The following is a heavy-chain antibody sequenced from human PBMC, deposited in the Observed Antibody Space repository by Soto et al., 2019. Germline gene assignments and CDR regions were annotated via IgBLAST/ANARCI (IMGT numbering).Heavy chain of an antibody. V-gene: IGHV1-69*12. CDR1: GGTFSSYA. Sequence: QVQLVQSGAEVKKPGSSVKVSCKASGGTFSSYAISWVRQAPGQGLEWMGGIIPIFGTANYAQKFQGRVTITADESTSTAYMELSSLRSEDTAVYYCARVAPDYSNSLWYYYGMDVWGQGTTVTVSS. CDR2: IIPIFGTA. CDR3: ARVAPDYSNSLWYYYGMDV. D-gene: IGHD4-4*01. J-gene: IGHJ6*02.